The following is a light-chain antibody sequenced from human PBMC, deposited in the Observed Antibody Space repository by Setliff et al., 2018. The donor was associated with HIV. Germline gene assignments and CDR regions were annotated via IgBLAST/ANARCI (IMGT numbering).Light chain of an antibody. V-gene: IGLV2-23*02. CDR2: EVT. Sequence: QSVLTQPASVSGSPGQSITISCTGTSSDVGSYKLVSWYQQHPGKAPKFMIYEVTKRPSGVSNRFSGSKSANTASLTISGLPAEDEADYYCCSYAGSGTLYVFGTGTKVTVL. CDR3: CSYAGSGTLYV. CDR1: SSDVGSYKL. J-gene: IGLJ1*01.